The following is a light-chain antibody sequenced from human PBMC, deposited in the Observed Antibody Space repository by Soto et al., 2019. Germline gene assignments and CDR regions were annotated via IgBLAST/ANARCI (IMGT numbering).Light chain of an antibody. J-gene: IGKJ3*01. CDR3: QQRSNWPFT. CDR1: QTVTKC. CDR2: DTS. V-gene: IGKV3-11*01. Sequence: EIVLTQAPTTLSFSPGERATLSCRASQTVTKCLAWYQQKPGQAPRLLIYDTSNRATGIPARFSGSGSGTDFTLTISGLQPDDFAVYFCQQRSNWPFTFGPGTTVDFK.